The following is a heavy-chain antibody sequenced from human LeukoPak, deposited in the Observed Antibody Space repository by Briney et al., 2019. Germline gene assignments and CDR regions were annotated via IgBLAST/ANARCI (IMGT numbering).Heavy chain of an antibody. V-gene: IGHV4-61*02. CDR2: IYTSGST. J-gene: IGHJ4*02. D-gene: IGHD6-13*01. Sequence: SQTLSLTCTVSGGSISSGSYYWSWIRQPAGKGLEWIGRIYTSGSTNYNPSLKSRVTISVDTSKNQFSLKLSSVTAADTAVYYCSIAASGTAYWGQGTLVTVSS. CDR3: SIAASGTAY. CDR1: GGSISSGSYY.